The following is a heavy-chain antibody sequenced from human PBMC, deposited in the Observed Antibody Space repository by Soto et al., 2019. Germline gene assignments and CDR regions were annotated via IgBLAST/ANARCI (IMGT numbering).Heavy chain of an antibody. D-gene: IGHD3-10*01. CDR3: ARVFMGRGIMIDS. CDR2: IYYTGST. V-gene: IGHV4-30-4*01. CDR1: GGSISSGEHY. Sequence: MQLQESGPGLVKASQTLSLTCTVSGGSISSGEHYWTWLRQSPGKGLEWLGYIYYTGSTYYNPSLKSRHALSKDTSQNQFSLTLSSVTAADTAFYYCARVFMGRGIMIDSWGQGTLVTVSS. J-gene: IGHJ4*02.